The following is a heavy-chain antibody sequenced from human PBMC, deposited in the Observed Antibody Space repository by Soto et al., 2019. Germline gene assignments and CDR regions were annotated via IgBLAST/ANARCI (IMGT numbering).Heavy chain of an antibody. V-gene: IGHV1-24*01. CDR3: ARVPSGYWYYYYYMDV. D-gene: IGHD3-22*01. CDR1: GYTLTELS. J-gene: IGHJ6*03. Sequence: ASVKLSCTVCGYTLTELSMHCVRQAPGKGLEWMGGFDPEDGETIYAQKFQGRVTMTEDTSTDTAYMELSSLRSEDTAVYYCARVPSGYWYYYYYMDVWGKGTTVTVSS. CDR2: FDPEDGET.